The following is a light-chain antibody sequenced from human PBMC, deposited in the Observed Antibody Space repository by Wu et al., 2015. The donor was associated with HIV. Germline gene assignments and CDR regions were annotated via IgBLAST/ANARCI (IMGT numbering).Light chain of an antibody. V-gene: IGKV1-13*02. CDR2: DAS. CDR1: QGISSA. Sequence: AIQLTQSPSSLSASVGDRVTITCRASQGISSALAWYQQKSGKAPKLLIYDASSLESGVPSRFSGSGSGTEFTLTISSLQPDDFATYYCQQYNSYSKTFGQGTKVEIK. CDR3: QQYNSYSKT. J-gene: IGKJ1*01.